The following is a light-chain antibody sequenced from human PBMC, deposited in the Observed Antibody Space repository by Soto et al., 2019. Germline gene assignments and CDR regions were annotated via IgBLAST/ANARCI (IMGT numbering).Light chain of an antibody. J-gene: IGLJ2*01. Sequence: QSVLTQPASVSGSPGQSITISCTGTSGDVGGYNYVSWYQQHPGKAPKLMIYDVSNRPSGVSNRFSGSKSGNTASLTISGLQAEDEADYYCSSYTSSSTLDVVFGGGTQLTVL. CDR1: SGDVGGYNY. V-gene: IGLV2-14*01. CDR3: SSYTSSSTLDVV. CDR2: DVS.